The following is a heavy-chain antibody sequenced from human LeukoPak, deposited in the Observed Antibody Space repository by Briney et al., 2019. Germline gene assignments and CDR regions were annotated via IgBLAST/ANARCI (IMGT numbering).Heavy chain of an antibody. V-gene: IGHV4-59*08. CDR2: IYYSGST. CDR1: GGSISSYY. Sequence: SETLSLTCTVSGGSISSYYWSWIRQPPGKGLEWIGYIYYSGSTNYNPSLKSRVTISVDTSKNQFSLKLSSVTAADTAVYYCARVPYDSSGYYWHFDYWGQGTLVTVSS. J-gene: IGHJ4*02. CDR3: ARVPYDSSGYYWHFDY. D-gene: IGHD3-22*01.